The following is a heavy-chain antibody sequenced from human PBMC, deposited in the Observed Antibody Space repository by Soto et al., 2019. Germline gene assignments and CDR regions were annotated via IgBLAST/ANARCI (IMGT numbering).Heavy chain of an antibody. D-gene: IGHD3-22*01. CDR3: ARRKYFDSSGYPFDY. Sequence: LSLTCIVSGASVKSDNFYWNWIRQPPGKQLEWIGYGYHTGSTNYNPSLKSRLTISVDTSKNQFSLKLSSVTAADTAVYFCARRKYFDSSGYPFDYCGQGTLVTVSS. CDR1: GASVKSDNFY. J-gene: IGHJ4*02. CDR2: GYHTGST. V-gene: IGHV4-61*01.